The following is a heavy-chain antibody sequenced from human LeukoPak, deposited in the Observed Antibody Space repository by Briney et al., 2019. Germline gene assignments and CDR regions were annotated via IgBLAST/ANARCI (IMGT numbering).Heavy chain of an antibody. CDR3: TRAQGITIFGVVPYYFDY. CDR1: GFTFSSYA. V-gene: IGHV3-23*01. Sequence: GGSLRLSCAASGFTFSSYAMSWVRQAPGKGLEWVSAISGSGGSTYYADSVKGRFTISRDNSKNTLYLQMNSLRAEDTAVYYCTRAQGITIFGVVPYYFDYWGQGTLVTVSS. CDR2: ISGSGGST. J-gene: IGHJ4*02. D-gene: IGHD3-3*01.